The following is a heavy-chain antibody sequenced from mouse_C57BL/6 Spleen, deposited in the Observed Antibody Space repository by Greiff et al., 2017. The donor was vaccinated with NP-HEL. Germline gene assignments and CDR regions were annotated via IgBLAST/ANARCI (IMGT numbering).Heavy chain of an antibody. J-gene: IGHJ2*01. D-gene: IGHD3-2*02. CDR3: AREGTAQAYYFDY. CDR1: GYAFSSYW. CDR2: IYPGDGDT. V-gene: IGHV1-80*01. Sequence: VQLQQSGAELVKPGASVKISCKASGYAFSSYWMNWVKQRPGKGLEWIGQIYPGDGDTNYNGKFKGKATLTADKSSSTAYMQLSSLTSEDSAVYFCAREGTAQAYYFDYWGQGTTLTVSS.